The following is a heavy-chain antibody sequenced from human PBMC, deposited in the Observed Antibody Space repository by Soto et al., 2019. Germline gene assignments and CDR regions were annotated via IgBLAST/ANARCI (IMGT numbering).Heavy chain of an antibody. Sequence: GASLKISCKGSGDRFAGYWCTWVRQKPGKGLEWMGRIDPSDSQTYYSPSFRGHVTISATKSITTVFLQWSSLRASDTAMYYCARQIYDSDTGPNFQYYFDSWGQGTPVTVSS. D-gene: IGHD3-22*01. CDR3: ARQIYDSDTGPNFQYYFDS. CDR2: IDPSDSQT. V-gene: IGHV5-10-1*01. J-gene: IGHJ4*02. CDR1: GDRFAGYW.